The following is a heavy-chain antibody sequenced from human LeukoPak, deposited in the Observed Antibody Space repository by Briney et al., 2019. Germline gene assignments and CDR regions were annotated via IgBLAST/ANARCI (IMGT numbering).Heavy chain of an antibody. Sequence: PSETLSLTRSVSGGSFRGYYRSWIRQPPGKGLEWVAYICYTGNTKYNPSPKSRVSISVDTSENHFSLKLSSVTAADTAVYYCATTPERGSHWYFDIWGRGTLVSVSS. CDR1: GGSFRGYY. V-gene: IGHV4-59*01. D-gene: IGHD1-14*01. CDR3: ATTPERGSHWYFDI. CDR2: ICYTGNT. J-gene: IGHJ2*01.